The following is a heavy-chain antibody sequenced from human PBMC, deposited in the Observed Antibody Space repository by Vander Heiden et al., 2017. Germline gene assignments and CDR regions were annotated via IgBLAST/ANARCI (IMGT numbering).Heavy chain of an antibody. D-gene: IGHD1-26*01. V-gene: IGHV3-7*01. CDR3: ARDLEVGATLFDY. J-gene: IGHJ4*02. CDR2: IKQDGSEK. Sequence: EVQLVESGGGLVQPGGSLRLPCAASGFPFRSYWMSWVRQAPGKGLEWVANIKQDGSEKYYVDSVKGRFTISRDNAKNSLYLQMNSLRAEDTAVYYCARDLEVGATLFDYWGQGTLVTVSS. CDR1: GFPFRSYW.